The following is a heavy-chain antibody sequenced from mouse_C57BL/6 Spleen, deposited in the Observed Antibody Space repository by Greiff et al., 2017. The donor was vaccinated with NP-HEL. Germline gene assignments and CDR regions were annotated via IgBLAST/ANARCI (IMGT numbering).Heavy chain of an antibody. D-gene: IGHD2-4*01. CDR2: IRLKSDNYAT. J-gene: IGHJ4*01. CDR1: GFTFSNYW. V-gene: IGHV6-3*01. Sequence: EVKLEESGGGLVQPGGSMKLSCVASGFTFSNYWMNWVRQSPEQGLEWVAQIRLKSDNYATHYAVSVKGRFTISRDDAKSSVYLQMHNLRAEDTGIYYCTVPPIYYDYGGAMDYWGQGTSVTVSS. CDR3: TVPPIYYDYGGAMDY.